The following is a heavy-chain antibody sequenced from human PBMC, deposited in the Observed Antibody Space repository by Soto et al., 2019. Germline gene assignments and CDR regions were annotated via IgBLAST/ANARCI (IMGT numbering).Heavy chain of an antibody. D-gene: IGHD2-2*02. CDR1: GYNFIGYY. CDR3: ARGRVVVPAAIVGYYYYGMDV. J-gene: IGHJ6*02. CDR2: INPNSGGT. V-gene: IGHV1-2*04. Sequence: ASVKVSCKASGYNFIGYYIHWVRQAPGQGLEWMGWINPNSGGTNYAQKFQGWVTMTRDTSISTAYMELSRLRSDDTAVYYCARGRVVVPAAIVGYYYYGMDVWGQGTTVTVSS.